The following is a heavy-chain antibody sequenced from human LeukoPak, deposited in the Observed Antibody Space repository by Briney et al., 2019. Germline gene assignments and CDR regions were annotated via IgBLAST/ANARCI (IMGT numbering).Heavy chain of an antibody. CDR3: AAFYDYVWGSEWYFDL. D-gene: IGHD3-16*01. J-gene: IGHJ2*01. CDR1: GFTFSSYG. V-gene: IGHV3-23*01. Sequence: PGGSLRLSCAASGFTFSSYGMSWVRQAPGKGLEWVSAISGSGGSTYYADSVKGRFTISRDNSKNTLYLQMNSLRAEDTAVYYCAAFYDYVWGSEWYFDLWGRGTLVTVSS. CDR2: ISGSGGST.